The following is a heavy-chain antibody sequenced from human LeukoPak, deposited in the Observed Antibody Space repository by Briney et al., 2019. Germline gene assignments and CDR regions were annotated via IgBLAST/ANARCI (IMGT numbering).Heavy chain of an antibody. J-gene: IGHJ4*02. D-gene: IGHD1-7*01. CDR2: IRPDGSEE. Sequence: QPGRSLRLSCEASGFTFSSYGMHWVRQAPGKGLEWVASIRPDGSEEYYMDSVKGRFTISRDNAKNSLYLQMNSLRAEDTAVYYCARLLGTVTTYDYWGQGTLVTVSS. CDR1: GFTFSSYG. V-gene: IGHV3-7*01. CDR3: ARLLGTVTTYDY.